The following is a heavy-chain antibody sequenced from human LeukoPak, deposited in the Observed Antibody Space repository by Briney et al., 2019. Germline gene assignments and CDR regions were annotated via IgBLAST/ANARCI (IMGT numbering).Heavy chain of an antibody. CDR3: ARDLDGGPDI. CDR2: ISGGGGIT. CDR1: GFTFSNYA. D-gene: IGHD3-16*01. V-gene: IGHV3-23*01. Sequence: GGSLRLSCAASGFTFSNYAMVWVRQAPGKGLEWVSSISGGGGITYYADSVKGRFTISRDNSKNTLYLQMNSLRAEDTAVYYCARDLDGGPDIWGQGTMVTVSS. J-gene: IGHJ3*02.